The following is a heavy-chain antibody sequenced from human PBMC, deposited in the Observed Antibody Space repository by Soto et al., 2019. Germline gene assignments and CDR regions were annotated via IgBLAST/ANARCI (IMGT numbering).Heavy chain of an antibody. CDR1: GYTFTSYY. V-gene: IGHV1-46*01. J-gene: IGHJ4*02. D-gene: IGHD3-22*01. CDR3: ARGDYYYDSSGYPYHFDY. Sequence: ASVKDSCKASGYTFTSYYMHWVRQAPGQGLEWMGIINPSGGSTSYAQKFQGRVTMTRDTSTSTVYMELSSLRSEDTAVYYCARGDYYYDSSGYPYHFDYRGQRSLVTVSS. CDR2: INPSGGST.